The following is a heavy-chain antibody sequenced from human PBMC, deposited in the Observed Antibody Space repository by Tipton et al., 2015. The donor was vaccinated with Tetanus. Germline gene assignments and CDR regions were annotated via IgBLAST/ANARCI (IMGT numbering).Heavy chain of an antibody. D-gene: IGHD1-26*01. V-gene: IGHV4-39*01. CDR1: GGSISYTNYY. J-gene: IGHJ4*02. CDR2: IYNTGNA. Sequence: TLSLTCSVSGGSISYTNYYWGWIRQAPGKGLEWIGSIYNTGNAYSNPALTSRVTMSVDASMIQFSLKLSSVTAADTAVYYCARHSGSYPFDYWGQGTLVTVSS. CDR3: ARHSGSYPFDY.